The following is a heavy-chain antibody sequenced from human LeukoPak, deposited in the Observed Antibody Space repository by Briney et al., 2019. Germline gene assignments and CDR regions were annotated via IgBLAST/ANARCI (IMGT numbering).Heavy chain of an antibody. CDR1: GFTFGDYA. Sequence: GSLRLSCTASGFTFGDYAMSWIRQPPGKGLECIGYIHYSGSTNYNPSLNSRVTISVDTSKNQFSLKLSSVTATDTALYYCARVLKAGNSGYYSDYWGPGTLVTVSS. CDR3: ARVLKAGNSGYYSDY. D-gene: IGHD3-10*01. CDR2: IHYSGST. V-gene: IGHV4-59*01. J-gene: IGHJ4*02.